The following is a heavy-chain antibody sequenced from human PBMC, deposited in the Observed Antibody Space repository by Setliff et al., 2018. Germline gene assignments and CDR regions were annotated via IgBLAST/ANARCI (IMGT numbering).Heavy chain of an antibody. D-gene: IGHD3-22*01. Sequence: LRLSCVASGFSFSNYGMTWVRQAPGKGLEWISYISTSGSTSYYADSVKGRFTISRDNANQSLYLQMSSLRAEDTAVYYCARLALTGYDSSGYYYALEYYYYMDVWGKGTTVTVSS. CDR1: GFSFSNYG. J-gene: IGHJ6*03. V-gene: IGHV3-48*01. CDR2: ISTSGSTS. CDR3: ARLALTGYDSSGYYYALEYYYYMDV.